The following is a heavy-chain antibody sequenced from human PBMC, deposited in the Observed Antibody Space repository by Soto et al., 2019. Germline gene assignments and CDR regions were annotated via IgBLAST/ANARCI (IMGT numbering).Heavy chain of an antibody. Sequence: QITLKESGPALMKATQTLTLTCTFSGFSLTTRPVGLGCLRQAPGKALECLAFAYWDDDNRYNPSLKNRLSITKDTSKSQVVLTMTNMDPVDTATYYCAHRRDYNGNCDGGYFDYWGPGTLVTVSS. D-gene: IGHD1-1*01. CDR1: GFSLTTRPVG. V-gene: IGHV2-5*02. J-gene: IGHJ4*02. CDR3: AHRRDYNGNCDGGYFDY. CDR2: AYWDDDN.